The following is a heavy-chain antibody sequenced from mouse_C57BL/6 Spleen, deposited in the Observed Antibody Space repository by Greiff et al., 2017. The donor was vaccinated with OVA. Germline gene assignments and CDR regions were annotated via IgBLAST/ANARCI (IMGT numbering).Heavy chain of an antibody. CDR1: GFTFSDYG. V-gene: IGHV5-17*01. D-gene: IGHD1-1*01. J-gene: IGHJ4*01. CDR2: ISSGSSTI. CDR3: ARYGRGNYYAMDY. Sequence: DVMLVESGGGLVKPGGSLKLSCAASGFTFSDYGMHWVRQAPEKGLEWVAYISSGSSTIYYADTVKGRFTISRDNAKNTLFLQMTSLRSEDTAMYYCARYGRGNYYAMDYWGQGTSVTVSS.